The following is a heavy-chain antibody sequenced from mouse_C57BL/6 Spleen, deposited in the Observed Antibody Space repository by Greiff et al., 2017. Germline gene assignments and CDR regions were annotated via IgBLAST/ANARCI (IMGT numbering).Heavy chain of an antibody. Sequence: VKVEESGPGLVAPSQSLSITCTVSGFSLTSYGVDWVRQSPGKGLEWLGVIWGVGSTNYNSALKSRLSISKDNSKSQVFLKMNSLQTDDTAMYYCARHITTVVEDYFDYWGQGTTLTVSS. J-gene: IGHJ2*01. CDR1: GFSLTSYG. D-gene: IGHD1-1*01. CDR2: IWGVGST. V-gene: IGHV2-6*01. CDR3: ARHITTVVEDYFDY.